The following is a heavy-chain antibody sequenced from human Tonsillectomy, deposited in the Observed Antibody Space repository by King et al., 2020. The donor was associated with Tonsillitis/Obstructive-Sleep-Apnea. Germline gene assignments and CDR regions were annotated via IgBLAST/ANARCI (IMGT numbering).Heavy chain of an antibody. CDR1: GFTFSSYS. V-gene: IGHV3-21*01. J-gene: IGHJ4*02. Sequence: VQLVESGGGLVKTGGSLRLSCAASGFTFSSYSMNWVRQAPGKGLEWVSSISSSGSYIHYADSVKGRFTISRDNAKNSLYLQMNSLRADDTAVYYCARDPTVVVVAATPYFDYWGQGTLVTVSS. CDR2: ISSSGSYI. D-gene: IGHD2-15*01. CDR3: ARDPTVVVVAATPYFDY.